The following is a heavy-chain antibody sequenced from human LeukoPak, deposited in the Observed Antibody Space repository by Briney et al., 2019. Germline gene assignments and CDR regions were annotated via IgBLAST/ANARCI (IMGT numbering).Heavy chain of an antibody. V-gene: IGHV4-31*11. Sequence: PSETLSLTCAVYGGSFSGYYWSWIRQHPGKGLEWIGYIYYSGSTYYNPSLKSRVTISVDTSKNQFSLKLSSVTAADTAVYYCARASAAGSFDYWGQGTLVTVSS. CDR2: IYYSGST. CDR3: ARASAAGSFDY. D-gene: IGHD6-13*01. CDR1: GGSFSGYY. J-gene: IGHJ4*02.